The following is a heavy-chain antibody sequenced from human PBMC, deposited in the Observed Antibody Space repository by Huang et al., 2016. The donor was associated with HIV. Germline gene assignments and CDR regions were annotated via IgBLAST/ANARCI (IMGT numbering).Heavy chain of an antibody. D-gene: IGHD1-1*01. CDR2: IRGSGLTT. V-gene: IGHV3-23*01. CDR1: GFTFNSYA. Sequence: EVQLLESGGGLVQPGGSLRLSCAASGFTFNSYARSWVRQAPGKGVEWVATIRGSGLTTYYADSVKGRFTISRDNSKNTLYLQINSLRAEDTAVYYCAKDSDYNWHHCDYWGQGNLVSVSS. CDR3: AKDSDYNWHHCDY. J-gene: IGHJ4*02.